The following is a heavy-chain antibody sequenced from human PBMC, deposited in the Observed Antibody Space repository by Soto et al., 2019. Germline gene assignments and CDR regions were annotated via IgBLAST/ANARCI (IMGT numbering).Heavy chain of an antibody. CDR3: ARLTRTWELRVDY. Sequence: QVQLQESGPGLVKPSETLSLTCTVSGGSISSYYWSWIRQPPGMGLEWIGYIYYSGSTNYNPSLTSRVTISVDTSKNQFSLKLSTVTAADTAVYYCARLTRTWELRVDYWGQGTLVTVSS. CDR2: IYYSGST. V-gene: IGHV4-59*01. D-gene: IGHD1-26*01. CDR1: GGSISSYY. J-gene: IGHJ4*02.